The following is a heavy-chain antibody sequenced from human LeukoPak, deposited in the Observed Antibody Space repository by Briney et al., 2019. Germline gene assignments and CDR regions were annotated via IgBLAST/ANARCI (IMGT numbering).Heavy chain of an antibody. Sequence: GGSLRLSCAASGFIFSSYWMHWVRQAPGKGLVWVSRINSDGISTSYADSVKGRFTISRDNAKNTLYLQMNSLRAEDTAVYYCARVGRIAAADAWGQGTLVTVSS. V-gene: IGHV3-74*01. CDR1: GFIFSSYW. J-gene: IGHJ4*02. CDR3: ARVGRIAAADA. D-gene: IGHD6-13*01. CDR2: INSDGIST.